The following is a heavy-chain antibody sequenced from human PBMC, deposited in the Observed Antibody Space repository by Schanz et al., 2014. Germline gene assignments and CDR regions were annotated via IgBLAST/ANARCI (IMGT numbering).Heavy chain of an antibody. CDR3: ARGPDYGSGSYSSY. CDR1: GFTFDDHA. J-gene: IGHJ4*02. D-gene: IGHD3-10*01. V-gene: IGHV3-9*01. CDR2: ISWNSGNI. Sequence: VQLMESGGGVVQPGRSLRLSCAASGFTFDDHAMHWVRQVPGKGLEWVSGISWNSGNIAYADSVKGRFTISRDNARNSLYLQMNNLRVEDTAVYYCARGPDYGSGSYSSYWGQGTLVTVSS.